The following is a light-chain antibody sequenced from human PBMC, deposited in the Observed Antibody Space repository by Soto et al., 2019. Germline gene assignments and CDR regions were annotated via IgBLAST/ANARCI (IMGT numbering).Light chain of an antibody. J-gene: IGLJ1*01. V-gene: IGLV2-14*01. CDR2: DVS. CDR1: SSDVGGYNY. CDR3: SSYTSSNTYV. Sequence: QSALTQPASVSGSPGQSITISCIGTSSDVGGYNYVSWYQHHPGEAPKLMFCDVSYRPSGVSNRFSGSKSGNTASLTISGLQAEDEADYYCSSYTSSNTYVFGPGTKVTVL.